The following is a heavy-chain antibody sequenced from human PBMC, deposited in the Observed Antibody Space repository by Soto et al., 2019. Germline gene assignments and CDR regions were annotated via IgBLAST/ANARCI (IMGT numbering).Heavy chain of an antibody. V-gene: IGHV3-48*01. CDR1: GFTFSSHS. Sequence: DVQLVESGGGLVQPGGSLRLSCAASGFTFSSHSMNWVRQAPGKGLEWLSYISSSSSTIYYADSVKGRFTISRDNAKNSLYLQMNSLRAEDTAVYYCARVENGANEDSGYFYYYYMDVWGKGTTVTVSS. CDR2: ISSSSSTI. D-gene: IGHD4-17*01. CDR3: ARVENGANEDSGYFYYYYMDV. J-gene: IGHJ6*03.